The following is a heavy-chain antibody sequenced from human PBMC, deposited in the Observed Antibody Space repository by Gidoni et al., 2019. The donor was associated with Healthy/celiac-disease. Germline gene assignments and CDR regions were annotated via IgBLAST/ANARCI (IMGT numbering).Heavy chain of an antibody. CDR3: ARAYYYDSSGQNKGYYFDY. Sequence: QVQLQQWGAGLLKPSETLSLTCAVYGGSFSGYYWSWIRQPPGKGLEWIGEINHSGSTNYNPSLKSRVTISVDTSKNQFSLKLSSVTAADTAVYYCARAYYYDSSGQNKGYYFDYWGQGTLVTVSS. V-gene: IGHV4-34*01. CDR1: GGSFSGYY. CDR2: INHSGST. D-gene: IGHD3-22*01. J-gene: IGHJ4*02.